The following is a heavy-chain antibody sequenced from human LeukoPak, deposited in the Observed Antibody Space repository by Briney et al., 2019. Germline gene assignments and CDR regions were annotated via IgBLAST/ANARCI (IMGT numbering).Heavy chain of an antibody. CDR1: GASINGHY. Sequence: SETLSHTCTVSGASINGHYWSWVRQPPGKGLEWIGHIYYSGSTTSNPSLKNRVTMSVDTSKNQFSLNLSSVTAADTAVYYCARDGIIANGFDVWGQGTMVTVSS. CDR2: IYYSGST. D-gene: IGHD2-15*01. J-gene: IGHJ3*01. CDR3: ARDGIIANGFDV. V-gene: IGHV4-59*11.